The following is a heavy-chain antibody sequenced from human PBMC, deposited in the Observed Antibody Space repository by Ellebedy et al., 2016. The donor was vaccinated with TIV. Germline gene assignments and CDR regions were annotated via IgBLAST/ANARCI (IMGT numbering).Heavy chain of an antibody. CDR1: GFTFTSSA. CDR3: AADPGRYCSGGSCYPNWFDP. V-gene: IGHV1-58*02. D-gene: IGHD2-15*01. Sequence: AASVKVSCKASGFTFTSSAMQWVRQARGQRLEWIGWIVVGSGNTNYAQKFQERVTITRDMSTSTAYMELSSLRSEDTAVYYCAADPGRYCSGGSCYPNWFDPWGQGTLVTVSS. J-gene: IGHJ5*02. CDR2: IVVGSGNT.